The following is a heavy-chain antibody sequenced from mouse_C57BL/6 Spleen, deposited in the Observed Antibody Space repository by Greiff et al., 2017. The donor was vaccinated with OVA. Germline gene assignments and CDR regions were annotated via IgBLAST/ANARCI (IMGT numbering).Heavy chain of an antibody. V-gene: IGHV1-69*01. J-gene: IGHJ4*01. CDR2: IDPSDSYT. CDR1: GYTFTSYW. D-gene: IGHD2-4*01. CDR3: ARSDDYLYAMDY. Sequence: QVQLQQPGAELVMPGASVKLSCKASGYTFTSYWMHWVKQRPGQGLEWIGEIDPSDSYTNYNQKFKGKSTLTVDKSSSTAYMQLSSLTSEDSAVYYCARSDDYLYAMDYWGQGTSVTVSS.